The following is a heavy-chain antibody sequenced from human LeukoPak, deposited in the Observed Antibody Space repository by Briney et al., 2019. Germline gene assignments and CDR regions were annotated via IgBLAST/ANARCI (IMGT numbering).Heavy chain of an antibody. J-gene: IGHJ3*02. D-gene: IGHD5-18*01. V-gene: IGHV4-59*01. CDR3: AKVVDTNAFDI. Sequence: SETLSLTCTVSGGSISSYYWSWIRQPPGKGLEWIGYIYYSGSTNYNPSLKSRVTISVDTSKNQFSLKLSSVTAADTAVYYCAKVVDTNAFDIWGQGTMVTVSS. CDR1: GGSISSYY. CDR2: IYYSGST.